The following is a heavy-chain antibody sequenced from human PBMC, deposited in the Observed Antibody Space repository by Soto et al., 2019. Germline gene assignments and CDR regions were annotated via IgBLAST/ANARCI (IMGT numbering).Heavy chain of an antibody. CDR1: GYNFNGYY. CDR2: INSNTGGT. V-gene: IGHV1-2*02. D-gene: IGHD2-2*02. J-gene: IGHJ4*02. CDR3: ARGGYHLLYQFDY. Sequence: QVQLVQSGAEVKKPGTSVKVSCKTSGYNFNGYYIHWVRQAPGQGLEWMGWINSNTGGTNNAQKFQGKVTMTRDRSISTAYVELNSLRSDDTAVYFCARGGYHLLYQFDYWGQGTLVTVSS.